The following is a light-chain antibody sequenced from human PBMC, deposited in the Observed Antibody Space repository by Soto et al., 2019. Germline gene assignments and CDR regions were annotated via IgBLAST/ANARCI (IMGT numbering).Light chain of an antibody. V-gene: IGKV1-5*01. CDR2: DAS. Sequence: IQVTPCPSTLSASVGGRVTITCRASQCVXSRFVWYQQKPGKAPKFLVDDASNWARGVPSRFSGSGSATEFTLTISSLQPNYFANYYCQQYNSDSGTFGQGTKVDIK. J-gene: IGKJ1*01. CDR1: QCVXSR. CDR3: QQYNSDSGT.